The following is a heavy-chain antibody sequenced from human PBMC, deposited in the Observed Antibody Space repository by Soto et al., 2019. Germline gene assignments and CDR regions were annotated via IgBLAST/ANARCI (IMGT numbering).Heavy chain of an antibody. CDR1: GGSISSGGYY. J-gene: IGHJ6*02. CDR3: ARDRGAVAGYYGMDV. Sequence: PSETLSLTCTVSGGSISSGGYYWSWIRQHPGKGLEWIGYIYYSGSTYYNPSLKSRVTISVDTSKNQFSLKLSSVTAADTAVYYCARDRGAVAGYYGMDVWGQGTTVTVSS. D-gene: IGHD6-19*01. CDR2: IYYSGST. V-gene: IGHV4-31*03.